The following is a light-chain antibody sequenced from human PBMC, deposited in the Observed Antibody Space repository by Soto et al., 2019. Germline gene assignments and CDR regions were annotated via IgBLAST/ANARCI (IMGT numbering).Light chain of an antibody. CDR3: QQGYSNPWT. V-gene: IGKV1-5*01. CDR1: QSIGSW. CDR2: DAS. J-gene: IGKJ1*01. Sequence: DIQMTQSPSTLSASVGDRVTITCRASQSIGSWLAWYQQKPGKAPKLLIYDASTLKSGVPSRFSGSGSGTNFTLSLNSLQPEDFATYYCQQGYSNPWTFGQGTKVEIK.